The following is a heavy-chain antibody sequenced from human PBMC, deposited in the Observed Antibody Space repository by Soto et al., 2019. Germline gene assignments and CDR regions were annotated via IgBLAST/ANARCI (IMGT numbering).Heavy chain of an antibody. CDR1: GFTFSNFV. CDR2: ISGSGGST. Sequence: GGSLRLSCAASGFTFSNFVMTWVRQAPGKGLEWVSAISGSGGSTYYADSVKGRFTISRDNSKNTVYLQMNSLRAEDTAVYDCAKGNGVSPLWGQGTLVTVSS. CDR3: AKGNGVSPL. D-gene: IGHD3-10*01. V-gene: IGHV3-23*01. J-gene: IGHJ4*02.